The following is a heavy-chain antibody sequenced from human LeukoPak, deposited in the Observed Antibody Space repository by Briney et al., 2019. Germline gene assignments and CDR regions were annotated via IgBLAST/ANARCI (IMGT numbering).Heavy chain of an antibody. Sequence: SQTLSLTCTVSGGSISSGYYWGWIRQPPGKGLEWIGAIYHTGSTYYNPSLKSRVTISVDTSKNQFSLKLSSVTAADTAVYYCARDISMRVVTPFDYWGQGTLVTVSS. J-gene: IGHJ4*02. D-gene: IGHD3-22*01. CDR1: GGSISSGYY. V-gene: IGHV4-38-2*02. CDR3: ARDISMRVVTPFDY. CDR2: IYHTGST.